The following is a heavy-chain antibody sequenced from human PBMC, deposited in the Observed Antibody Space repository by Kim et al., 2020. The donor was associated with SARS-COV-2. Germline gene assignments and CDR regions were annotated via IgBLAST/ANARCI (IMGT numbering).Heavy chain of an antibody. Sequence: SETLSLTCTVSGGSISSYYWSWIRQPPGKGLEWIGYIYYSGSTNYNPSLRSRVTISVDTSKNQFSLKLSSVTAADTAVYYCARVSGEFDYWGQGTLVTVS. V-gene: IGHV4-59*01. CDR3: ARVSGEFDY. D-gene: IGHD3-10*01. CDR2: IYYSGST. CDR1: GGSISSYY. J-gene: IGHJ4*02.